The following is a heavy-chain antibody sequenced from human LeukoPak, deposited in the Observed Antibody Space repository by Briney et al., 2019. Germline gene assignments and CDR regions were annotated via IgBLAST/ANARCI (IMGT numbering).Heavy chain of an antibody. CDR3: ARAPRPRRLYCNGGSCYDVWFDP. D-gene: IGHD2-15*01. Sequence: SETLSLTCTVSGGSMSPYHWCWIRQPPGKGLEWIGDIYHSGSTYYNPSLKSRVTISVDRSKNQFSLKLSSVTAADTAVYYCARAPRPRRLYCNGGSCYDVWFDPWGQGTLVTVSS. V-gene: IGHV4-59*12. CDR2: IYHSGST. J-gene: IGHJ5*02. CDR1: GGSMSPYH.